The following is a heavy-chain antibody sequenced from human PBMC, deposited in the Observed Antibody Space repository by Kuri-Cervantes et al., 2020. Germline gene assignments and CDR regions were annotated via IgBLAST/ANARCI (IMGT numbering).Heavy chain of an antibody. D-gene: IGHD3-9*01. CDR1: GFTFSSYW. J-gene: IGHJ6*02. V-gene: IGHV3-74*01. CDR3: ARDHRTYYDTLTGYYPPTYYYGMDV. CDR2: INSDGSST. Sequence: GESLKISCAASGFTFSSYWMHWVRQAPGKGLVWVSRINSDGSSTSYADSVKGRFTISRDNSKNTLYLQMNSLRAEDTAVYYCARDHRTYYDTLTGYYPPTYYYGMDVWGQGTTVTVSS.